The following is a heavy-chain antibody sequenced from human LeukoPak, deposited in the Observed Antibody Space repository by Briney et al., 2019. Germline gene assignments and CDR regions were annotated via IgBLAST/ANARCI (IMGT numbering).Heavy chain of an antibody. CDR1: GYTFTKEA. Sequence: ASVKVSCKAFGYTFTKEAISWVRQAPGQGLEWMGWISAYNGNTNYAQKLQGRVTMTTDTSTSTAYMELRSLRSDDTAVYYCARVPWYYDSSGYYYYYMDVWGKGTTVTVSS. D-gene: IGHD3-22*01. V-gene: IGHV1-18*01. CDR2: ISAYNGNT. J-gene: IGHJ6*03. CDR3: ARVPWYYDSSGYYYYYMDV.